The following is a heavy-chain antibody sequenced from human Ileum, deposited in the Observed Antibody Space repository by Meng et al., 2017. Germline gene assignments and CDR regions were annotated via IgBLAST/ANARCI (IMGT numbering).Heavy chain of an antibody. Sequence: EVQLVEAGGGLVKPGGSLRLSCAASGFTFSSYSMNWVRQAPGKGLGWVSSISSTSGYIYYADSVKGRFTISRDNAKNSLYLQMNSLRAEDTAVYYCASDYWGQGTLVTVSS. J-gene: IGHJ4*02. CDR3: ASDY. CDR1: GFTFSSYS. CDR2: ISSTSGYI. V-gene: IGHV3-21*01.